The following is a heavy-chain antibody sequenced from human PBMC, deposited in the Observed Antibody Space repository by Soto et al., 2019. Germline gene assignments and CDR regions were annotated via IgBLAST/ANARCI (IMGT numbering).Heavy chain of an antibody. CDR2: INPKRGDT. V-gene: IGHV1-2*02. J-gene: IGHJ5*02. CDR3: ASWSGASGSYTAFTS. D-gene: IGHD3-10*01. CDR1: GYTFTDYF. Sequence: ASVKVSCKASGYTFTDYFVHWVRQAPGQGLEWMGYINPKRGDTKFAPKFQGRVTLARDTSITTAYMDLRRLTSDDTAVYYCASWSGASGSYTAFTSWGPGTLVTVSS.